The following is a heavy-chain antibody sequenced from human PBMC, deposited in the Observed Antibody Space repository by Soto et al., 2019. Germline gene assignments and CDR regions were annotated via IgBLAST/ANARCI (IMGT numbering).Heavy chain of an antibody. CDR2: IYYSGST. Sequence: SETLSLTCTVSGGSISSYYWSWIRQPPGKGLAWIGYIYYSGSTNYNPSLKSRVTLSVDTSKTPFSLKLSSVTAADTAVYYCASFADSSGYYPSWGQGTLVTVSS. V-gene: IGHV4-59*01. D-gene: IGHD3-22*01. CDR1: GGSISSYY. J-gene: IGHJ5*02. CDR3: ASFADSSGYYPS.